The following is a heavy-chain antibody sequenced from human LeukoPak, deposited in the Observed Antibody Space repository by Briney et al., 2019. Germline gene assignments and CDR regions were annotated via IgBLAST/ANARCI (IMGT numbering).Heavy chain of an antibody. J-gene: IGHJ3*02. V-gene: IGHV3-48*02. CDR3: ARDGSVGYFAFGI. Sequence: GGSLRLSCAASGFTFSGYSMTWVRQAPGKGLEWVSYISGSGTNIYNADSVKGRFTISRDNAKNSMYLQMNSLRDEDTAVYYCARDGSVGYFAFGIWGQGTMVTVSS. CDR1: GFTFSGYS. CDR2: ISGSGTNI. D-gene: IGHD1-1*01.